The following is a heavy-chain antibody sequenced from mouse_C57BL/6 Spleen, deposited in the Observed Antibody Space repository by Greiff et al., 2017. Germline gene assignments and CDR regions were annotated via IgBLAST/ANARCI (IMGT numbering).Heavy chain of an antibody. CDR3: AREDYGSSLRLGY. J-gene: IGHJ2*01. Sequence: EVQLVESGPGLVKPSQSLSLTCSVTGYSITSGYYWNWIRQFPGNKLEWMGYISYDGSNNYNPSLKNRISITRDTSKNQFFLKLNSVTTEDTATYYCAREDYGSSLRLGYWGQGTTLTVSS. CDR2: ISYDGSN. D-gene: IGHD1-1*01. CDR1: GYSITSGYY. V-gene: IGHV3-6*01.